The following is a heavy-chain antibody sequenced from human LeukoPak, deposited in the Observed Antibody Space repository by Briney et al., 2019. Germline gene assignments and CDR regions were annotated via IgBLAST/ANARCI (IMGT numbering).Heavy chain of an antibody. D-gene: IGHD3-22*01. V-gene: IGHV1-69*10. CDR3: ARGGNYYDSSGYELDY. CDR1: GGTFSSYA. Sequence: SVKVSCKASGGTFSSYAISWVRQAPGQGLEWMGGIIPILGIANYAQKFQGRVTITADKSTSTAYMELSSLRSEDTAVYYCARGGNYYDSSGYELDYWGQGTLVTVSS. J-gene: IGHJ4*02. CDR2: IIPILGIA.